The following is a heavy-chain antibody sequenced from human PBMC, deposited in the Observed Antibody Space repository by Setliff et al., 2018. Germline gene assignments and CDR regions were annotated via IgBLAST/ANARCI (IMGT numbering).Heavy chain of an antibody. J-gene: IGHJ6*02. Sequence: SETLSLTCAVYGGSFSGYYWTWIRQPPGKGLEWIGSIYYSGNTNYNPSLRSRVSISVDPSKNQFSLKLSSVTAADTAVYYCARDRQWLVHGYYYYGMDVWGQGTTVTVSS. CDR2: IYYSGNT. CDR3: ARDRQWLVHGYYYYGMDV. V-gene: IGHV4-34*11. CDR1: GGSFSGYY. D-gene: IGHD6-19*01.